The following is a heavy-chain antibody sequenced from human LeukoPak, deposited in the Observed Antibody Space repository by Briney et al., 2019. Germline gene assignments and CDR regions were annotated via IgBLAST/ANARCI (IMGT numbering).Heavy chain of an antibody. J-gene: IGHJ6*03. CDR2: ISSSSSTI. Sequence: PGGSLRLSCAASGFTFSSCSMNWVRQAPGKGLEWVSYISSSSSTIYYADSVKGRFTISRDNAKNSLYLQMNSLRAEDTAVYYCASSCSSTSCYLYYYYYMDVWGKGTTVTVSS. CDR1: GFTFSSCS. CDR3: ASSCSSTSCYLYYYYYMDV. D-gene: IGHD2-2*01. V-gene: IGHV3-48*01.